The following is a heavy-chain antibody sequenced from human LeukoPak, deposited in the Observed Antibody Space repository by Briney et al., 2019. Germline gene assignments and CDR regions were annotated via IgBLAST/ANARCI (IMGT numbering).Heavy chain of an antibody. D-gene: IGHD4-17*01. J-gene: IGHJ4*02. Sequence: SETLSLTCTVSGGSISSYYWSWIRQPPGKGLEWIGYIYYSGSTNYNPSLKSRVTMSVDTSKDQFSLKLTSVTAADTAMYYCARGLRYGDFDYWGQGTLVTVSS. CDR3: ARGLRYGDFDY. CDR2: IYYSGST. CDR1: GGSISSYY. V-gene: IGHV4-59*12.